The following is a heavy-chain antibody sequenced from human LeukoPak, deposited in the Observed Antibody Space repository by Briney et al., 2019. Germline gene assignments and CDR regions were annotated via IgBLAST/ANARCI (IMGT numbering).Heavy chain of an antibody. V-gene: IGHV3-7*01. Sequence: GGSLRLSCAASGFTFSSYWMSWVRQAPGRGLEWVANIKQDGSEKYYVDSVKGRFTISRDNAKNSLYLQMNSLRAEDTAVYYCARDSIAAAGIPTYFDYWGQGTLVTVSS. CDR1: GFTFSSYW. D-gene: IGHD6-13*01. J-gene: IGHJ4*02. CDR2: IKQDGSEK. CDR3: ARDSIAAAGIPTYFDY.